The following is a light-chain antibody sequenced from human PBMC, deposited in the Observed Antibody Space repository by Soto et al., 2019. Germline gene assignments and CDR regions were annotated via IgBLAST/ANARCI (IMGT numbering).Light chain of an antibody. CDR2: GAS. Sequence: EIVLTQSPATLSVSPGERATLSCRASQSISRNIAWYQQKPGQAPRLVIYGASTRANTIPGRFSGSGAGSEFTLTISSLQSEDFAVYYCQQYNKWPRKFGQGTKVDIK. CDR1: QSISRN. J-gene: IGKJ1*01. V-gene: IGKV3-15*01. CDR3: QQYNKWPRK.